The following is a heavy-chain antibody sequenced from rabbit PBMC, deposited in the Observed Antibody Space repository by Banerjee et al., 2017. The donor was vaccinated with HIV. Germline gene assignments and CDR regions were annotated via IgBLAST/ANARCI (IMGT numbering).Heavy chain of an antibody. CDR2: INTLGSA. V-gene: IGHV1S45*01. D-gene: IGHD4-1*01. CDR1: GFDISNYNM. CDR3: AREDISVWGFTL. Sequence: QEQLKETGGGLVQPEGSLTLTCKASGFDISNYNMQWVRQSPGKGLESIGFINTLGSAYYASWAKGRFTISKTSSTTVTLQMTSLTAADTATYFCAREDISVWGFTLWGPGTLVTVS. J-gene: IGHJ4*01.